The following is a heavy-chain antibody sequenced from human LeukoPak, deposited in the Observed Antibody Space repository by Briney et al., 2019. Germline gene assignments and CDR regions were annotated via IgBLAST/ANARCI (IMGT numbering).Heavy chain of an antibody. CDR1: GVSISSYH. J-gene: IGHJ4*02. CDR2: ICNSGNT. Sequence: SETLSLTCTVSGVSISSYHWTWIRQPPGEGLEWIGHICNSGNTNYNPSLRGRVTISLDTSKNQVSLKLSSVTAADTAMYYCARKDGDGWGQGTLVTVSS. V-gene: IGHV4-59*01. D-gene: IGHD5-24*01. CDR3: ARKDGDG.